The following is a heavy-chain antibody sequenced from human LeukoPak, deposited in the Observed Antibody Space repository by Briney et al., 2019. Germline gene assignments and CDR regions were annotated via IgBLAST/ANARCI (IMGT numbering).Heavy chain of an antibody. D-gene: IGHD2-15*01. Sequence: RASVKVSCKASGGTFSSYAISWVRQAPGQGLEWMGGIIPIFGTANYAQKFQGRVTITADESTSTAYMELSSLRSEDTAVYYCARASYCSGGSCYSDDYYGMDVRGKGTTVTVSS. J-gene: IGHJ6*04. CDR2: IIPIFGTA. V-gene: IGHV1-69*13. CDR3: ARASYCSGGSCYSDDYYGMDV. CDR1: GGTFSSYA.